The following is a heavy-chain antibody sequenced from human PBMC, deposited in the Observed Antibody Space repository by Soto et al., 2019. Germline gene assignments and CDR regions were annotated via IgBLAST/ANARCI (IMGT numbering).Heavy chain of an antibody. D-gene: IGHD6-6*01. CDR2: IYWSGDE. Sequence: QGTLKESGPTLVKPTQTLTLTCSFSGFSLSTSGVGVGWIRQSPEKALEWLALIYWSGDEHYRPSLKSRLSIIKDTSKNHVVLIMTDMDPVDTATYYCARGLATLPVFAFDIWGQGTMVTVSS. CDR3: ARGLATLPVFAFDI. V-gene: IGHV2-5*01. J-gene: IGHJ3*02. CDR1: GFSLSTSGVG.